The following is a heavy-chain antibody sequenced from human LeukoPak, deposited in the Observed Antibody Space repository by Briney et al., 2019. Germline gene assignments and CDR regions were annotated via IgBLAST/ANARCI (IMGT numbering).Heavy chain of an antibody. V-gene: IGHV1-2*02. D-gene: IGHD2-2*01. CDR1: GYTFTGYY. Sequence: ASVKVSCKASGYTFTGYYMHWVRQAPGQGLEWMGWINPNSGGTNYAQKFQGRVTMTRDTSISTAYMELSRLRSDDTAVYDCARNTIVVVPAAYDYWGQGTLVTVSS. J-gene: IGHJ4*02. CDR2: INPNSGGT. CDR3: ARNTIVVVPAAYDY.